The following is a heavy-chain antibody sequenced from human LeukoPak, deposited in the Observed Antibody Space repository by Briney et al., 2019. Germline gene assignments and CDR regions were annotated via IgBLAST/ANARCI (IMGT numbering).Heavy chain of an antibody. Sequence: EASVKVSCKASGYTFTSSGISWVRQAPGQGLEWMGWISAYNGNTNYAQKLQGRVTMTTDTSTSTAYMELRSLRSDDTAVYYCARGEGNYYDSSGPGDYWGQGTLVTVS. D-gene: IGHD3-22*01. CDR3: ARGEGNYYDSSGPGDY. CDR1: GYTFTSSG. CDR2: ISAYNGNT. J-gene: IGHJ4*02. V-gene: IGHV1-18*01.